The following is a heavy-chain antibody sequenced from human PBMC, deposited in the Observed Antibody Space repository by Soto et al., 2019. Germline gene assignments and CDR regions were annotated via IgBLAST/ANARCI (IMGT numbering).Heavy chain of an antibody. J-gene: IGHJ6*02. Sequence: GASVKVSCKASGGTFSSYAISWVRQAPGQGLEWMGGIIPIFGTANYAQKFQGRVTITADESTSTAYMELSSLRSEDTAVYYCARHGDIVVVPAALAYYYYGMDVWGRGTTVTVSS. D-gene: IGHD2-2*01. CDR2: IIPIFGTA. CDR3: ARHGDIVVVPAALAYYYYGMDV. CDR1: GGTFSSYA. V-gene: IGHV1-69*13.